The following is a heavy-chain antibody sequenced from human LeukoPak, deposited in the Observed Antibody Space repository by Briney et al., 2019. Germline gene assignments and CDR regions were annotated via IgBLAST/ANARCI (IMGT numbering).Heavy chain of an antibody. D-gene: IGHD1-26*01. V-gene: IGHV3-7*01. Sequence: GGSLRLSCAASGFTFSSYWMSWVRQAPGKGLEWVANIKQDGSEKYYVDSVKGRFTISGDNAKNSLYLQMNSLRAEDTAVYYCARDRGSYYRRYYFDYWGQGTLVTVSS. CDR3: ARDRGSYYRRYYFDY. CDR1: GFTFSSYW. J-gene: IGHJ4*02. CDR2: IKQDGSEK.